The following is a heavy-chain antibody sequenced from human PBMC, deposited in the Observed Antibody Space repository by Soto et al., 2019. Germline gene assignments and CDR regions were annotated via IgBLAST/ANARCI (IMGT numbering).Heavy chain of an antibody. CDR1: GGTFSSYT. CDR2: IIPIFGTA. D-gene: IGHD2-15*01. J-gene: IGHJ6*02. Sequence: GVSVKVSCKASGGTFSSYTISWVRQAPGQGLEWMGGIIPIFGTANYAQKFQGRVTITADESTSTAYMELSSLRSEDTAVYYCARATDIVVVVAATPHYGMDVWGQGTTVTVSS. V-gene: IGHV1-69*13. CDR3: ARATDIVVVVAATPHYGMDV.